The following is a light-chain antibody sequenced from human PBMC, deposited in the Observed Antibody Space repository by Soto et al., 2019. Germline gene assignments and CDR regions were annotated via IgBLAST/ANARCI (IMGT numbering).Light chain of an antibody. V-gene: IGKV3-20*01. CDR2: GVS. Sequence: EIVLTQSPGTLSLSPGERATLSCRASQTIVSTYLGWYQQKPGQTPRLLIYGVSSRATGIPDRFSGSGSGTDFSLTISSLEPEDFAVYYCLQYGGLPYSFGQGTKLEIK. CDR1: QTIVSTY. CDR3: LQYGGLPYS. J-gene: IGKJ2*03.